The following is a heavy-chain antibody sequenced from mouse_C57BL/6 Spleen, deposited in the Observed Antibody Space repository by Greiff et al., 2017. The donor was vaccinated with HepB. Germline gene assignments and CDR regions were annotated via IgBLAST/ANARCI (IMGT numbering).Heavy chain of an antibody. CDR3: TRGKPSYAMDY. Sequence: VKLVESGAELVRPGASVTLSCKASGYTFTDYEMHWVKQTPVHGLEWIGAIDPETGGTAYNQKFKGKAILTADKSSSTAYMELRSLTSEDSAVYYCTRGKPSYAMDYWGQGTSVTVSS. J-gene: IGHJ4*01. V-gene: IGHV1-15*01. CDR2: IDPETGGT. CDR1: GYTFTDYE.